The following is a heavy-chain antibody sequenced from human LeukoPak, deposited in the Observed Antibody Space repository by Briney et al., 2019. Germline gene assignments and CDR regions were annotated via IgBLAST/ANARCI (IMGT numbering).Heavy chain of an antibody. J-gene: IGHJ3*02. V-gene: IGHV4-39*01. CDR2: IYYSGST. D-gene: IGHD2-2*01. CDR3: ATIGEHCSSTSCYFAVSAFDI. Sequence: SETLSLTCTVSGGSISSSSYYWGWIRQPPGKGLEWIGSIYYSGSTYYNPSLKSRVTISVDTSKNQFSLKLSSVTAADTAVYYCATIGEHCSSTSCYFAVSAFDIWGQGTMVTVSS. CDR1: GGSISSSSYY.